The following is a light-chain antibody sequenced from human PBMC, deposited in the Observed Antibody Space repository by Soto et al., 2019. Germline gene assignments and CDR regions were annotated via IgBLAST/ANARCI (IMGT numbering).Light chain of an antibody. Sequence: QSALTQPASVSGSPGQSITISCTGTSSDVGGYNYVSWCQQHPGKAPKLMIYDVTNRPSGVSNRFSGSKSGNTASLTISGFQAEDEADYYCSSYTGSTTLGVFGTGSKVTV. CDR2: DVT. V-gene: IGLV2-14*01. CDR1: SSDVGGYNY. CDR3: SSYTGSTTLGV. J-gene: IGLJ1*01.